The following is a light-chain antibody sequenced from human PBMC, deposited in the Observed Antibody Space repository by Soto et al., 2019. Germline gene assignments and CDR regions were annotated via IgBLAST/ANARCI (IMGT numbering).Light chain of an antibody. CDR3: CSYVGSSLYV. J-gene: IGLJ1*01. CDR2: DVT. V-gene: IGLV2-11*01. Sequence: QSALTQPRSVSGSPGQSVTISCTGTSSDVGDYNYVSWYQQHPGKAPKLMIYDVTKRPSGVPDRFSGSKSGNTASLTISGLQAEDEADYYCCSYVGSSLYVFGTGTKVTVL. CDR1: SSDVGDYNY.